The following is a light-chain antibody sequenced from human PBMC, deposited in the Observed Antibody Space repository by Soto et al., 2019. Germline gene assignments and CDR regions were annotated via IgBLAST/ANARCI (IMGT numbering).Light chain of an antibody. CDR1: QSTSSY. CDR3: QQSYSTPPT. V-gene: IGKV1-39*01. CDR2: AAS. Sequence: DIQMTQSPSSLSASVGDRVTITCRASQSTSSYLNWCQQKPGKAPKLLIYAASSLQSGVPSRFSGSGSGTDFTLTISSLQPEDFATYYCQQSYSTPPTCGQGTKVDIK. J-gene: IGKJ1*01.